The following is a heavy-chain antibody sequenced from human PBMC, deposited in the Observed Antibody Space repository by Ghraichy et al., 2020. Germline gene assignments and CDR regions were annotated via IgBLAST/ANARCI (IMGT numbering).Heavy chain of an antibody. Sequence: ASVKVSCKASGYTFTSYGISWVRQAPEQGLEWMGWISAYNGNTNYAQKLQGRVTMTTDTSTSTAYMELRSLRSDDTAVYYCARASSSYDFWSGYPYPDAFDIWGQGTMVTVSS. CDR2: ISAYNGNT. CDR1: GYTFTSYG. V-gene: IGHV1-18*01. D-gene: IGHD3-3*01. CDR3: ARASSSYDFWSGYPYPDAFDI. J-gene: IGHJ3*02.